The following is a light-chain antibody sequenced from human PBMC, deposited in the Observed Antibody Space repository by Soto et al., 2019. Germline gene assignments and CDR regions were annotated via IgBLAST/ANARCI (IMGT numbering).Light chain of an antibody. CDR3: QQLNSYVFA. CDR2: AAS. CDR1: QDVSRY. Sequence: DIQLTQSPSFLFASVGDRVTITCRASQDVSRYLAWYQQKPGKAPNLLIYAASTLRSGVPSRFSGSGSETEFTLTISSLQPEDFATYYCQQLNSYVFAFGPGTKVDIK. V-gene: IGKV1-9*01. J-gene: IGKJ3*01.